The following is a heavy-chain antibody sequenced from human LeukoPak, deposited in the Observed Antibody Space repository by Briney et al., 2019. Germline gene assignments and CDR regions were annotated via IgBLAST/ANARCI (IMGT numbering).Heavy chain of an antibody. J-gene: IGHJ1*01. V-gene: IGHV3-11*06. D-gene: IGHD3/OR15-3a*01. CDR1: GFIFSDYY. CDR2: ISSSSGYK. Sequence: GGSLRLSCAASGFIFSDYYMSWIRQTPEKGLEWLSYISSSSGYKNYEDSLKGRFTISRDNAKNSVYLQMNSLVAEETAVYYCARQGLYDGSDFWTFQHWGQGTLVTVSS. CDR3: ARQGLYDGSDFWTFQH.